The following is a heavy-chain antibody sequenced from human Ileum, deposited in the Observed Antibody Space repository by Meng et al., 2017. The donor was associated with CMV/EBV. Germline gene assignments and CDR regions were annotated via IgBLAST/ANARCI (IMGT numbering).Heavy chain of an antibody. CDR2: MYFSGIA. J-gene: IGHJ4*02. D-gene: IGHD1-26*01. CDR3: ARDLTNKWFYY. CDR1: GDPISSGSHS. V-gene: IGHV4-39*07. Sequence: QLQASGPGLVKPAEHLSLTCTAAGDPISSGSHSWAWFRQPPGKRLEWIGSMYFSGIADYNPSLKSRVTISLHATQKQFSLRPTSVTAADSAVYSCARDLTNKWFYYWGQGTLVTVSS.